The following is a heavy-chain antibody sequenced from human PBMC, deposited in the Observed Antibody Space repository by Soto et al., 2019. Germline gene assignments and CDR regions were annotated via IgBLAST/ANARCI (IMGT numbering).Heavy chain of an antibody. CDR2: ISAHNGNT. D-gene: IGHD1-26*01. J-gene: IGHJ4*02. CDR3: GRGRYGDY. CDR1: GYTFTSYG. Sequence: QVHLVQSGAEVKKPGASVKVSCKASGYTFTSYGITWVRQAPGQGLEWMGWISAHNGNTDYAQKLQGRVIVTRDTPTNKANREVRSVRSDDTAVYYCGRGRYGDYGGQGALVTVSS. V-gene: IGHV1-18*01.